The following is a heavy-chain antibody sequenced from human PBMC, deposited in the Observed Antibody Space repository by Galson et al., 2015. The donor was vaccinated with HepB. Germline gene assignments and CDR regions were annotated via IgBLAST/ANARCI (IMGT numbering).Heavy chain of an antibody. D-gene: IGHD2-15*01. J-gene: IGHJ6*03. CDR2: ISAYNGNT. V-gene: IGHV1-18*01. CDR3: VRGGACSGGSCHSGGYYYYHYMDV. CDR1: GYTFTSYG. Sequence: SVKVSCKASGYTFTSYGIIWVRQAPGQGLEWMGWISAYNGNTDYTQKVQGRVTMTTDTSTSTAYMELGSLRSDDTAVYYCVRGGACSGGSCHSGGYYYYHYMDVWGKGTTVTVSS.